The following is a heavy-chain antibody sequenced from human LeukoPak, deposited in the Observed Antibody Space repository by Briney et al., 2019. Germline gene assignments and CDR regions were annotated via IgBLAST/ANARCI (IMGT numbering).Heavy chain of an antibody. CDR1: GFAFSSYW. J-gene: IGHJ4*02. Sequence: PGGSLRLSCAASGFAFSSYWMHWVRQAPGKGLVWVSRISSDGSSTSYADSVKGRFTISRDNAKNTLYLQMNSLRAEDTAVYYCATGMTTVTTFYFDYWGQGTLVTVSS. V-gene: IGHV3-74*01. D-gene: IGHD4-17*01. CDR2: ISSDGSST. CDR3: ATGMTTVTTFYFDY.